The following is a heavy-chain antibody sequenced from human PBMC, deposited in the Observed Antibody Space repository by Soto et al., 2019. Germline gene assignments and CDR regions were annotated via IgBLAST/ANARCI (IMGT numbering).Heavy chain of an antibody. V-gene: IGHV3-33*01. J-gene: IGHJ4*02. CDR2: IGHEGAMN. CDR1: GLTLSNYG. D-gene: IGHD6-13*01. CDR3: ATDRGAAPFDY. Sequence: QVQLVESGGGVVQPGRSLRLSCAASGLTLSNYGMHWVRQAPGKGLEWVAVIGHEGAMNKYADSVKGRFTISRDDAKNTAYLQMNTLRAEDTAVYYCATDRGAAPFDYWGQGTLVTVSS.